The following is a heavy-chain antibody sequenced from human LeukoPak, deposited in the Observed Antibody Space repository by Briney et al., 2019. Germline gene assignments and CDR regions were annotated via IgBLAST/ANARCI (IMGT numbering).Heavy chain of an antibody. J-gene: IGHJ3*02. CDR3: AFAGGVIVTSDAFDI. Sequence: PVKVSCKASGGTFSSYAISWVRQAPGQGLEWMGGIIPIFGTANYAQKFQGRVTITADESTSTAYMELSSLRSEDTAVYYCAFAGGVIVTSDAFDIWGQGTMVTVSS. CDR2: IIPIFGTA. D-gene: IGHD3-16*02. CDR1: GGTFSSYA. V-gene: IGHV1-69*13.